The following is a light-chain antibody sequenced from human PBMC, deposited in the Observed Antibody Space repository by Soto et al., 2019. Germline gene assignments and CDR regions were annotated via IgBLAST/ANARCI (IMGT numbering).Light chain of an antibody. Sequence: QAVVTQPPSASGTPGQRVTISCSGSSSNIGSNTVNWYQQLTGTAPKLLIYSNKQRPSGVPDRFSGSKSGTSASLAISGLQSEDEADYYCAAWDDSLNGWVFGGGTKLTVL. CDR2: SNK. J-gene: IGLJ3*02. CDR1: SSNIGSNT. CDR3: AAWDDSLNGWV. V-gene: IGLV1-44*01.